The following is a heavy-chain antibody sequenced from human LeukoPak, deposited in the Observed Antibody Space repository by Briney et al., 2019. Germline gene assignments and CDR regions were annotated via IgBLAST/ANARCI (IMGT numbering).Heavy chain of an antibody. V-gene: IGHV3-66*01. Sequence: GGSLRLSCVASGFSVSNYYMSWVRQAPGKGLEWVSVISTGSGTSYTDSVKGRFTFSRDNSKNTLFLQMNSLRAEDTGVYYCARGGITDYGDYSSFDYWGQGTLLTVSS. CDR1: GFSVSNYY. CDR2: ISTGSGT. CDR3: ARGGITDYGDYSSFDY. D-gene: IGHD4-17*01. J-gene: IGHJ4*02.